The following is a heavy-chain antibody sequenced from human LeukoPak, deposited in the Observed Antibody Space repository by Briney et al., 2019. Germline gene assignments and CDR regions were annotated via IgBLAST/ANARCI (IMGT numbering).Heavy chain of an antibody. J-gene: IGHJ6*02. CDR1: GFNFGSHW. CDR3: ARDGGWSSGWESTGFYGMDV. Sequence: GGSLRLSCAASGFNFGSHWMTWVRQAPGKGLEWVANIKQDGSEKYYVDSVKGRFTISRDNAKNSLYLQMNSLRAEDTAVYYCARDGGWSSGWESTGFYGMDVWGQGTTVTVSS. V-gene: IGHV3-7*01. D-gene: IGHD6-19*01. CDR2: IKQDGSEK.